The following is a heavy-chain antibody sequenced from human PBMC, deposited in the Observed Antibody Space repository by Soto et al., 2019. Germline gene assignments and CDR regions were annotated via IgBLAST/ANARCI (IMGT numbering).Heavy chain of an antibody. V-gene: IGHV3-66*01. CDR1: GFSVSEKH. CDR3: ARADRSAFEV. J-gene: IGHJ3*01. Sequence: EEQLVESGGGLDQLGGSLRLSCAASGFSVSEKHMSWVRQAPGEGLEWVSTINRTYGRSRTGYADSVEGSFTISRDNSKNTLSRQMNTLRDEDTAVYYCARADRSAFEVWCQGAMVTFSS. CDR2: INRTYGRSRT.